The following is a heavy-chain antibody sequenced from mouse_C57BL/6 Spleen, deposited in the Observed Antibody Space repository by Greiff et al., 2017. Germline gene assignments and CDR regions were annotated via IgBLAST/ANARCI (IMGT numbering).Heavy chain of an antibody. V-gene: IGHV1-82*01. Sequence: QVQLKESGPELVKPGASVKISCKASGYAFSSSWMNWVKQRPGKGLEWIGRIYPGDGDTNYNGKFKGKATLTADKSSSTAYMQLSSLTSEDSAVYFCARGTTVAYFDYWGQGTTLTGSS. CDR3: ARGTTVAYFDY. J-gene: IGHJ2*01. D-gene: IGHD1-1*01. CDR2: IYPGDGDT. CDR1: GYAFSSSW.